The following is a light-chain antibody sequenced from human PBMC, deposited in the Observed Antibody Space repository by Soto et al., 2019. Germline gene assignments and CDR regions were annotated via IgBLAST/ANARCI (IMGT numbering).Light chain of an antibody. J-gene: IGKJ5*01. Sequence: IVLTQSPATLSLSPGERATLSWRASQSVSTYLAWYQQKPGQAPRLLIYDASNRATGIPARFSGSGSGTDFTLTISSLEPEDFAVYYCQHRSNWPPITFGQGTRLEI. CDR1: QSVSTY. CDR2: DAS. V-gene: IGKV3-11*01. CDR3: QHRSNWPPIT.